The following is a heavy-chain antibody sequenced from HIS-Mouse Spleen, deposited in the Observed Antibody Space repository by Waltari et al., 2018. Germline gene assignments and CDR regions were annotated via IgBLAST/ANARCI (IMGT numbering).Heavy chain of an antibody. V-gene: IGHV4-38-2*02. CDR1: GYSIRRGYY. Sequence: QVQLQESGPGLVKPSETLSLTCTVSGYSIRRGYYWGWIRQPPGKGQEWIGSIYHSGSTYYNPSLKSRVTISVDTSKNQFSLKLSSVTAADTAVYYCARDPGYSSSSNAFDIWGQGTMVTVSS. J-gene: IGHJ3*02. CDR3: ARDPGYSSSSNAFDI. CDR2: IYHSGST. D-gene: IGHD6-6*01.